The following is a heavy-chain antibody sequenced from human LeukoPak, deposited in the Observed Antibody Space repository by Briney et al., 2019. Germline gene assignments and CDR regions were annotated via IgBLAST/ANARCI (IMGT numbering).Heavy chain of an antibody. D-gene: IGHD2-2*02. CDR1: GFTFSSYA. CDR2: ISYDGSNK. J-gene: IGHJ4*02. CDR3: ARDRCSSTSCYTLYY. Sequence: GGSLRLSCAASGFTFSSYAMHRVRQAPGKGLEWVAVISYDGSNKYYADSVKGRFTISRDNSKNTLYLQMNSLRAEDTAVYYCARDRCSSTSCYTLYYWGQGTLVTVSS. V-gene: IGHV3-30-3*01.